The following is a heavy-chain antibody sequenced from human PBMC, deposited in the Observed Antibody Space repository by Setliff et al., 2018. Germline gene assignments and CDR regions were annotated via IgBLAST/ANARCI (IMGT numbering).Heavy chain of an antibody. Sequence: ASVKVSCKSSGYTSTTNALHWVRQAPGQRLEWMGWITAGNGGTQYSQKFQGRITITRDNIKNTAFLQMNSLRADDTAMYYCVASPSNKNGHFEYWGQGTLVTVSS. V-gene: IGHV1-3*01. CDR1: GYTSTTNA. J-gene: IGHJ4*02. CDR3: VASPSNKNGHFEY. CDR2: ITAGNGGT.